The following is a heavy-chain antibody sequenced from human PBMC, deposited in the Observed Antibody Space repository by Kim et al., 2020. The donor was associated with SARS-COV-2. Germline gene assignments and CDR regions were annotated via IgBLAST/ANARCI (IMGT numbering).Heavy chain of an antibody. D-gene: IGHD7-27*01. V-gene: IGHV4-39*01. Sequence: SETLSLTCTVSGGSISSSSYYWGWIRQPPGKGLEWIGNIYYSGSTYYNPSLKSRVTISVDTSKNQFSLKLSSVTAADTAVYYCATPPPITGDYGMDVWGQGTTVTVSS. CDR3: ATPPPITGDYGMDV. CDR1: GGSISSSSYY. CDR2: IYYSGST. J-gene: IGHJ6*02.